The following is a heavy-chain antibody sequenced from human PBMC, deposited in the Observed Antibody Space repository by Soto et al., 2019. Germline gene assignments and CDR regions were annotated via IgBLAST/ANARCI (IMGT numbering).Heavy chain of an antibody. V-gene: IGHV3-74*01. CDR2: ISGDASST. CDR1: GFTFSDNW. CDR3: TRGGTRTTNWGIFDS. J-gene: IGHJ4*02. Sequence: EVKVVESGGGLVQPGGSLRLSCAASGFTFSDNWMHWVRQPPGKGPVWVSRISGDASSTSYADSVKGRFTISRDSAKNTVYLQMDSLRVEDTAVYNCTRGGTRTTNWGIFDSWGQGTLVTVSS. D-gene: IGHD7-27*01.